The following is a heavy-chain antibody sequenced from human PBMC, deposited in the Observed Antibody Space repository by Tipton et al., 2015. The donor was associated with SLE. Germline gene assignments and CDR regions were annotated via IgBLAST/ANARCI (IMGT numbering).Heavy chain of an antibody. J-gene: IGHJ5*02. D-gene: IGHD6-13*01. Sequence: LRLSCTVSGGSISRGNYYWSWIRQYPGKGLEWIGHIYSIGRTHYNPSLKSRIIISQDTSKNQFSLKLSSVTAADTAVYYCARHRTYSSSWDGYNWFDPWGQGTLFTVSS. CDR1: GGSISRGNYY. CDR2: IYSIGRT. CDR3: ARHRTYSSSWDGYNWFDP. V-gene: IGHV4-31*02.